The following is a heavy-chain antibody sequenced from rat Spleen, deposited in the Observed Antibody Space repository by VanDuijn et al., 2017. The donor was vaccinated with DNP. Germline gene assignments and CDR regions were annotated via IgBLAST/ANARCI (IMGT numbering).Heavy chain of an antibody. CDR1: GFSLTNYG. J-gene: IGHJ3*01. CDR2: MWSGGGT. V-gene: IGHV2S63*01. CDR3: ARDGGAFAY. Sequence: VQLKESGPVLVQASETLSLTCTVSGFSLTNYGVIWVRQSPGKGLEWMGVMWSGGGTAYNSTLKSRLTITRDTSKSQFFLKMNSLQTEDTAMYYCARDGGAFAYWGQGTLVTVSS.